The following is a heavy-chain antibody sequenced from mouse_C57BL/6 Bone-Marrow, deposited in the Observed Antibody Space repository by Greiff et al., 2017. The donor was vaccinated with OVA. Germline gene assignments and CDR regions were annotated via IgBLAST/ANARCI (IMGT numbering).Heavy chain of an antibody. CDR1: GYTFTSYW. Sequence: QVHVKQPGTELVKPGASVKLSCKASGYTFTSYWMHWVKQRPGQGLELIGNINPSNGGTNYNEKFKSKATLTVDKSSSTAYMQLSSLTSEDSAVYYCARRGVYGSSFYFDDWGQGTTLTGAS. D-gene: IGHD1-1*01. V-gene: IGHV1-53*01. J-gene: IGHJ2*01. CDR3: ARRGVYGSSFYFDD. CDR2: INPSNGGT.